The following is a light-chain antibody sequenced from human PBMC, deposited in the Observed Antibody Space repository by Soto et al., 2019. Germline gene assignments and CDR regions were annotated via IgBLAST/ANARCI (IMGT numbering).Light chain of an antibody. CDR1: QSVRGY. Sequence: EIVLTQSPATLSLSPGERATLSCRASQSVRGYLAWYQQKLGQAPRLLIYDAYNRATGVPARFSGSGSGADFSLTISRLEPEDFAVYYCQHRSAWPLTFGGGTKVDIK. CDR2: DAY. J-gene: IGKJ4*01. V-gene: IGKV3-11*01. CDR3: QHRSAWPLT.